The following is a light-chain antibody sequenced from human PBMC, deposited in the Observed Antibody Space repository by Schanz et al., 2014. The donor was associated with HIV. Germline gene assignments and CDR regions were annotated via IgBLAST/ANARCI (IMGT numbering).Light chain of an antibody. CDR2: KAS. Sequence: DIQMTQSPSTLSASVGDRVTITCRASQSIGYWLAWFQQKPGKAPKLLMYKASSLETGVPSRFSGSGSGTEFTLTISSLQPDDFATYYCQQYNTKPYTFGQGTKLEIK. J-gene: IGKJ2*01. V-gene: IGKV1-5*03. CDR1: QSIGYW. CDR3: QQYNTKPYT.